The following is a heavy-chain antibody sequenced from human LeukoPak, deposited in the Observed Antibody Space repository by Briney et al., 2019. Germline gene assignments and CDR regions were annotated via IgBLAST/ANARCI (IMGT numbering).Heavy chain of an antibody. V-gene: IGHV1-2*02. CDR3: ARVVRRDYFDY. Sequence: GASVKVSCKASGGTFSSYAISWVRQAPGQGLEWMGWINPNSGGTNYAQKFQGRVTMTRDTSISTAYMELSRLRSDDTAVYYCARVVRRDYFDYWGQGTLVTVSS. J-gene: IGHJ4*02. CDR2: INPNSGGT. CDR1: GGTFSSYA.